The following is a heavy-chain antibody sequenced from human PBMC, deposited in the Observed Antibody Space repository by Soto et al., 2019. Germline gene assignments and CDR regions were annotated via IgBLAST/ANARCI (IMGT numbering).Heavy chain of an antibody. D-gene: IGHD2-2*01. J-gene: IGHJ4*01. Sequence: ASVKVSCKASGYTFTTYAIHWVRQAPGQRLEWMGSINAGNGNTKYLQRFQGRVTITRDTSASTAYMELSSLGSEDTAVYFCARAGGGYCSGSSCLFDYWGHGTLVTSPQ. CDR2: INAGNGNT. CDR1: GYTFTTYA. CDR3: ARAGGGYCSGSSCLFDY. V-gene: IGHV1-3*01.